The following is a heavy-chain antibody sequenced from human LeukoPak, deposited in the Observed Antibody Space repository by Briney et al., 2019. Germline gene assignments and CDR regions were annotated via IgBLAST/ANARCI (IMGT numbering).Heavy chain of an antibody. J-gene: IGHJ4*02. D-gene: IGHD2/OR15-2a*01. V-gene: IGHV3-30*02. CDR3: AKDGTSYYYIYY. CDR2: IRYDGSNT. Sequence: PGGSLRLSCVASGFTFNNYGVHWVRQAPGKGLEWLAFIRYDGSNTYYADSVKGRFTVSRDDSKNTLYLQMNSLRGDDTAVYYCAKDGTSYYYIYYWGQGTLVTVSS. CDR1: GFTFNNYG.